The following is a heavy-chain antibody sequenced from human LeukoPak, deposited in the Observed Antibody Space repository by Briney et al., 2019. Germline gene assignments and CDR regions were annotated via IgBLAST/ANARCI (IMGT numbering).Heavy chain of an antibody. CDR2: INHSGST. D-gene: IGHD2-8*02. V-gene: IGHV4-34*01. CDR1: GGSFSGYH. Sequence: SETLSLTCAVYGGSFSGYHWSWIRRPPGKGLEWIGEINHSGSTNYNPSLKSRVTISVDTSKNQFSLKLSSVTAADTAVYYCARDTGLWGRGTLVTVSS. J-gene: IGHJ2*01. CDR3: ARDTGL.